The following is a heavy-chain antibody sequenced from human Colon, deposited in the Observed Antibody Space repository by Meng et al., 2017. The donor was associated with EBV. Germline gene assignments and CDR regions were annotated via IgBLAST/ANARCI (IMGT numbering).Heavy chain of an antibody. CDR1: GGSLSGYY. Sequence: VQRQQWGAGLVKPSEALSLPCGVSGGSLSGYYWSWIRHFPGRTLEFIGDINHSGSANYNPSLRSRVTISVDTSKNQIFLNLHSVTAADTAVYHCARTFGYCSNNNCPRTLGYWGQGTLVTVSS. J-gene: IGHJ4*02. D-gene: IGHD2-2*03. V-gene: IGHV4-34*02. CDR3: ARTFGYCSNNNCPRTLGY. CDR2: INHSGSA.